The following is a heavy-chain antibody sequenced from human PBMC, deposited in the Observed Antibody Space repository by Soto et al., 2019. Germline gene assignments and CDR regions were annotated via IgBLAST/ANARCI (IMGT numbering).Heavy chain of an antibody. J-gene: IGHJ5*02. CDR3: ARHTPAAAIRAKYNWFDP. Sequence: QITLKESGPTLVKPTQTLTLTCTFSGFSLRTSGVGVGWIRKPPGKALEWLALIYWDDDKRYSPSLKSRLTITKDTSKNQVVLTVTNMDPLDTATYYCARHTPAAAIRAKYNWFDPWGQGTLVTVSS. CDR2: IYWDDDK. V-gene: IGHV2-5*02. CDR1: GFSLRTSGVG. D-gene: IGHD2-2*01.